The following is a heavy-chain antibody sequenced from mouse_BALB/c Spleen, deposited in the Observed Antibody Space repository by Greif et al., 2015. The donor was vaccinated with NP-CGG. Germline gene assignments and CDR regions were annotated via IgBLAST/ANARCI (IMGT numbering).Heavy chain of an antibody. CDR1: GYTFTSYW. CDR3: ANYYGSSYYWDY. J-gene: IGHJ2*01. D-gene: IGHD1-1*01. V-gene: IGHV1-7*01. Sequence: QVQLQQPGAELAKPGASVKMSCKASGYTFTSYWMHWVKQRPGQGLEWIGYINPSTGYTEYNQKFKDKATLTADKSSSTAYMQLSSLTSEDSAVYYCANYYGSSYYWDYWGQGTTLTVSS. CDR2: INPSTGYT.